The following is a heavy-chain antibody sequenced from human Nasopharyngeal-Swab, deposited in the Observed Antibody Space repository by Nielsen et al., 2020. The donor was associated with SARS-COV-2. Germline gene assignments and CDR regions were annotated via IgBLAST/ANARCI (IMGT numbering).Heavy chain of an antibody. D-gene: IGHD5-24*01. CDR3: ARLRRDGYNVRALYFDY. J-gene: IGHJ4*02. CDR2: IYSGGST. V-gene: IGHV3-66*01. CDR1: GFTVSSNY. Sequence: GGSLRLSCAASGFTVSSNYMSWVRQAPGKGLEWVSVIYSGGSTYYADSVKGRFTISRDNAKNSLYLQMNSLRAEDTAVYYCARLRRDGYNVRALYFDYWGQGTLVTVSS.